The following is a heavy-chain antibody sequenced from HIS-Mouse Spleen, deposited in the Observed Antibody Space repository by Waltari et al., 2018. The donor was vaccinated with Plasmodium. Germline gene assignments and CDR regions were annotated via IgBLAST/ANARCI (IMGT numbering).Heavy chain of an antibody. D-gene: IGHD7-27*01. V-gene: IGHV1-2*02. CDR2: INPNSGGT. CDR1: GYTFTGYF. J-gene: IGHJ3*02. Sequence: QVQLVQSGAEVKKPGASVKVSCKASGYTFTGYFMHWVRQAPGQGLEWMVWINPNSGGTNYAQRFQGRVTMTRDTSISTAYMELSRLRSDDTAVYYCARDPKQLGSAFDIWGQGTMVTVSS. CDR3: ARDPKQLGSAFDI.